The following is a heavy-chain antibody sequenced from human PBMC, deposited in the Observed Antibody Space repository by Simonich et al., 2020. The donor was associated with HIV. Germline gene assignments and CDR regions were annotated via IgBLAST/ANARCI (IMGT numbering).Heavy chain of an antibody. J-gene: IGHJ2*01. D-gene: IGHD4-17*01. CDR3: ARDRRSMTTVAYSWYFDL. V-gene: IGHV1-69*13. Sequence: QVQLVQSGAEVRKPGSSVKVSCKASGGTFSSYAISWVRQAPGQGLEWRGGIIPSFGTATDYAQKFQGRVTITADKSTSIAYMGLTSLRSEDTAVYYCARDRRSMTTVAYSWYFDLWGRGTLVTVSS. CDR1: GGTFSSYA. CDR2: IIPSFGTA.